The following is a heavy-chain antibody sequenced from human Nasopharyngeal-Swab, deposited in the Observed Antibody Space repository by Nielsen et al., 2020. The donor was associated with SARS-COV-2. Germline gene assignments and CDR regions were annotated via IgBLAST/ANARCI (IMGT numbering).Heavy chain of an antibody. V-gene: IGHV4-31*02. Sequence: LRLSCAASGFTFSSYSMSWLRQHQGKGLEWIGYIHYTGNTYYNPSLESRLTISLDTSQNQFSLRLSSVTAADTAVYYCAREVIEQAVSDAFDFWGQGTMVTVSS. CDR1: GFTFSSYS. CDR3: AREVIEQAVSDAFDF. CDR2: IHYTGNT. J-gene: IGHJ3*01. D-gene: IGHD3-16*02.